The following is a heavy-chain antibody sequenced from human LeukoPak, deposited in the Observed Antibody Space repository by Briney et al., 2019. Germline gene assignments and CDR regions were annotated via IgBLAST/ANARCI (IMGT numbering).Heavy chain of an antibody. CDR3: ARRYCSSTSCYLRWFDP. CDR1: GGSFSGYY. V-gene: IGHV4-34*01. CDR2: INHSGST. Sequence: SETLSLTCAVYGGSFSGYYWSWIRQPPGKGLEWIGEINHSGSTNYNPSLKSRVTISVDTSKNQFSLKLSSVTAADTAVYYCARRYCSSTSCYLRWFDPWGQGTLDTVSS. J-gene: IGHJ5*02. D-gene: IGHD2-2*01.